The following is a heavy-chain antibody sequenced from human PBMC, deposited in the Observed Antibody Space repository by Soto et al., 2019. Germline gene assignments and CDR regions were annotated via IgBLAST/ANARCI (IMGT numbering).Heavy chain of an antibody. CDR1: GFTFSSYA. J-gene: IGHJ6*02. Sequence: EVQLLESGGGLVQPGGSLRLSCAASGFTFSSYAMTWVRQAPGKGLEWVSAISGSGGRTYYADSVKGRFTISRDNSKNMLYVQMNSLRDEDTALYYCAKDKGNDFWSGFSGPYYGMDVWGQGTTVTVSS. D-gene: IGHD3-3*01. CDR2: ISGSGGRT. CDR3: AKDKGNDFWSGFSGPYYGMDV. V-gene: IGHV3-23*01.